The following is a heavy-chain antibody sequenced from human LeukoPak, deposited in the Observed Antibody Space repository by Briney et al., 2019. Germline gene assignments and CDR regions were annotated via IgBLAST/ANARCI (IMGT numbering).Heavy chain of an antibody. D-gene: IGHD6-19*01. CDR1: GFTFDDYA. Sequence: PGRSLRLSCAASGFTFDDYAMHWVRQAPGKGLEWVSGISWNSGSIGYADSVKGRFTISRDNAKNSLYLQMNSPRAEDTALYYCAKAGTIAVAGSGFDYWGQGTLVTVSS. CDR2: ISWNSGSI. CDR3: AKAGTIAVAGSGFDY. J-gene: IGHJ4*02. V-gene: IGHV3-9*01.